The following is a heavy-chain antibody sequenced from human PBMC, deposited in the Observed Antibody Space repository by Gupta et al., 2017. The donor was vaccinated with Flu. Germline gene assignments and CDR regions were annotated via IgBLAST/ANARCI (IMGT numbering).Heavy chain of an antibody. Sequence: EVQLVESGGGLVQPGGSLRLSCADSGFTFSSYWMSWVRQAPGKGLEWVANIKQDGSEKYYVDSVKGRFTISRDNAKNSLYLQMNSLRAEDTAVYYCAREEEYSSSSGGQGTLVTVSS. CDR2: IKQDGSEK. CDR1: GFTFSSYW. J-gene: IGHJ4*02. CDR3: AREEEYSSSS. V-gene: IGHV3-7*01. D-gene: IGHD6-6*01.